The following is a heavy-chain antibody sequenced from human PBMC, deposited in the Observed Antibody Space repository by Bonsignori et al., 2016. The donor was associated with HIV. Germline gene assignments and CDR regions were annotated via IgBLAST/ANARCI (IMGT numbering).Heavy chain of an antibody. D-gene: IGHD1-26*01. CDR3: ARDRGRHWELLDLDF. CDR2: IFDDGNNK. Sequence: WIRQPPGKGLEWVALIFDDGNNKQYVDSVKGRFNISRDNSENTLYLQMNSLRSEDTAVYFCARDRGRHWELLDLDFWGQGTLVTVSS. J-gene: IGHJ4*02. V-gene: IGHV3-33*01.